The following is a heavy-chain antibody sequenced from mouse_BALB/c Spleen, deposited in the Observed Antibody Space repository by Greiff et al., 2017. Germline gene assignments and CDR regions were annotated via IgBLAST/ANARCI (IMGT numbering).Heavy chain of an antibody. CDR1: GDSITSGY. V-gene: IGHV3-8*02. CDR2: ISYSGST. CDR3: ARYAPKGLGCSSYWYFDV. J-gene: IGHJ1*01. Sequence: EVKLMESGPSLVKPSQTLSLTCSVTGDSITSGYWNWIRKFPGNKLEYMGYISYSGSTYYNPSLKSRISITRDTSKNQYYLQLNSVPTEDTATYYCARYAPKGLGCSSYWYFDVWGAGTTVTVSS. D-gene: IGHD1-1*01.